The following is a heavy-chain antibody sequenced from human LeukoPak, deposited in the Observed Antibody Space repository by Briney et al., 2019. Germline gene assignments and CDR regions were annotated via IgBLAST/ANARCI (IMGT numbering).Heavy chain of an antibody. J-gene: IGHJ5*02. CDR1: GFNFDDYD. V-gene: IGHV3-9*01. D-gene: IGHD3-10*01. CDR3: AKALRRLLWFGELFDP. CDR2: ISWNSGSI. Sequence: GGSLRLSCAASGFNFDDYDMHWVRQAPGKGLEWVSGISWNSGSIGYADSVKGRFTISRDNARNSLYLQMNSLRAEDTALYYCAKALRRLLWFGELFDPWGQGTLVTVSS.